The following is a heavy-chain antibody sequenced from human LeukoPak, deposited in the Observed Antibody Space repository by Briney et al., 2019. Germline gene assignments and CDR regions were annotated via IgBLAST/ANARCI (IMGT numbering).Heavy chain of an antibody. CDR1: GFTFSSYG. CDR2: ISYDGSNK. D-gene: IGHD2-2*01. J-gene: IGHJ6*02. Sequence: GRSLRLSCAASGFTFSSYGMHWVRQAPGKGLEWVAVISYDGSNKYYADSVKGRFTISRDNSKNTLYLQMNSLRAEDTAVYYCARGLYCSSTSCYLSYYYYYYGMDVWGQGTTVTVSS. V-gene: IGHV3-30*03. CDR3: ARGLYCSSTSCYLSYYYYYYGMDV.